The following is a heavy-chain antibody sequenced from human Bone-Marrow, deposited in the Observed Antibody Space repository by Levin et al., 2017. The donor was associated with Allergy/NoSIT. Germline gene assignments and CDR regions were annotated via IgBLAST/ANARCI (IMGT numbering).Heavy chain of an antibody. Sequence: GGSLRLSCAASGFSFSIYSFNWVRQAPGRGLEWVSYISRDSSTIYYADSVKGRFTISRDNAKNSLYLQMNSLRVEDTAVYYCARDDSQPVWGQGTTVTVSS. CDR2: ISRDSSTI. CDR1: GFSFSIYS. J-gene: IGHJ6*02. D-gene: IGHD4-11*01. V-gene: IGHV3-48*01. CDR3: ARDDSQPV.